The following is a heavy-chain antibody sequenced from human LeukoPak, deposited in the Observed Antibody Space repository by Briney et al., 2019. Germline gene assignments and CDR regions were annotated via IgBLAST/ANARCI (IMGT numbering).Heavy chain of an antibody. CDR2: ISGSGGST. V-gene: IGHV3-23*01. D-gene: IGHD3-3*01. J-gene: IGHJ5*02. CDR3: AKKGANRVRSNNWFDP. CDR1: GFIVNTNY. Sequence: PGGSLRLSCAASGFIVNTNYMTWVRQAPGKGLEWVSAISGSGGSTYYADSVKGRFTISRDNSKNTLYLQMNSLRAEDTAVYYCAKKGANRVRSNNWFDPWGQGTLVTVSS.